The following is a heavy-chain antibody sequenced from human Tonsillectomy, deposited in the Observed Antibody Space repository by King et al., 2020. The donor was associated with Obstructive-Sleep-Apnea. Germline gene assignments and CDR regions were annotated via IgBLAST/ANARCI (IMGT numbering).Heavy chain of an antibody. Sequence: QLQESGPGLVKPSETLSLTCTVSGYSISSGYYWGWIRQPPGKGLEWIGSIYHSGSTYYNPSLKSRVTISVDTSKNQFSLKLSSVTAADTDVYYCARDPVVTYFDYWGQGTLVTVSS. CDR1: GYSISSGYY. CDR3: ARDPVVTYFDY. D-gene: IGHD4-23*01. V-gene: IGHV4-38-2*02. J-gene: IGHJ4*02. CDR2: IYHSGST.